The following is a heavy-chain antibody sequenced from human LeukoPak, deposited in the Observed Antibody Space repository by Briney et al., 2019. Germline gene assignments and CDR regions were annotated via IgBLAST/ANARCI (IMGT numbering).Heavy chain of an antibody. Sequence: GGSLRLSCAASGFTFSSYWMSWVRQAPGKGLEWVANIKQDGSEKYYLDSVKGRFTISRDNAKNSLYLQMNSLRAEDTAVYYCARSLDYGDYAWFDPWGQGTLVTVSS. CDR3: ARSLDYGDYAWFDP. V-gene: IGHV3-7*01. CDR1: GFTFSSYW. D-gene: IGHD4-17*01. J-gene: IGHJ5*02. CDR2: IKQDGSEK.